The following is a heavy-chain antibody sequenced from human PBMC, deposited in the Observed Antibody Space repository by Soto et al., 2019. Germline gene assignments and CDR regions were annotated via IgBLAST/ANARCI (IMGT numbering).Heavy chain of an antibody. CDR3: ARGIYCTNGVCPYFDY. J-gene: IGHJ4*02. CDR1: GYTFTGYY. V-gene: IGHV1-2*04. Sequence: QVPLVQSGAEVKKPGASVKVSCKASGYTFTGYYMHWVRQAPGQGLEWMGWINPNSGGTNYAQKFQGWVTMTRDTSISTAYMELSRLRSDDTAVYYCARGIYCTNGVCPYFDYWGQGTLVTVSS. D-gene: IGHD2-8*01. CDR2: INPNSGGT.